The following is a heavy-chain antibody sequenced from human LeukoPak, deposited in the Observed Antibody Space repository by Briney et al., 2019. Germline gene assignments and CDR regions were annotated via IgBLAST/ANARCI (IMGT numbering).Heavy chain of an antibody. CDR1: GYTFTGYY. D-gene: IGHD5-18*01. CDR3: ARGVDTAILED. Sequence: ASVKVSCKASGYTFTGYYIHWVRQAPGQGLEWMGWINPNSGGTNYAQKFQGWVTMTRDTSISTAYMELSGLRSDDTTVYYCARGVDTAILEDWGQGTLVTVSS. CDR2: INPNSGGT. J-gene: IGHJ4*02. V-gene: IGHV1-2*04.